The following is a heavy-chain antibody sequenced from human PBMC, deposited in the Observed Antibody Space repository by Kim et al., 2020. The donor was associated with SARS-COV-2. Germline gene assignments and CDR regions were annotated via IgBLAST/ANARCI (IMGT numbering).Heavy chain of an antibody. D-gene: IGHD6-13*01. CDR3: ARDGEAAAVIPFDY. J-gene: IGHJ4*02. V-gene: IGHV1-69*04. Sequence: AQKFQGRVTITADKATSTAYMELSSLRSEDTAVYYCARDGEAAAVIPFDYWGQGTLVTVSS.